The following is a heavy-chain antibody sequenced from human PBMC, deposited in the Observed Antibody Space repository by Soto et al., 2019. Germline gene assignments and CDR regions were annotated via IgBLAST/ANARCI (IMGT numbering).Heavy chain of an antibody. CDR2: ISGSGGST. Sequence: GGSLRLSCAASGFTFSSYAMSWVRQAPGKGLEWVSAISGSGGSTCYADSVKGRFTISRDNSKNTLYLQMNSLRAEDTAVYYCAKESWNQYYYDSSANDYWGQGTMVTVYS. D-gene: IGHD3-22*01. CDR3: AKESWNQYYYDSSANDY. V-gene: IGHV3-23*01. J-gene: IGHJ4*02. CDR1: GFTFSSYA.